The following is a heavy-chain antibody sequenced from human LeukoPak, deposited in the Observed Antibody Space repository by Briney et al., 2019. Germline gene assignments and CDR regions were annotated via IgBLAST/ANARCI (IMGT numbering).Heavy chain of an antibody. D-gene: IGHD5-18*01. CDR3: AKDIQGAN. V-gene: IGHV3-64D*06. Sequence: GGSLRLSCSASGFTFSNYAMHWVRQAPGKGLEYVSVISSTGGSTYYADSVKGRFTVSRDNSKNTLYLQMSSLRAEDTAVYYCAKDIQGANWGQGTLVTVSS. CDR1: GFTFSNYA. J-gene: IGHJ4*02. CDR2: ISSTGGST.